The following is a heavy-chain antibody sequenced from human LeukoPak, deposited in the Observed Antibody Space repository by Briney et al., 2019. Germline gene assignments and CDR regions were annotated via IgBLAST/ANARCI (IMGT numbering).Heavy chain of an antibody. CDR2: IDRDGSRI. D-gene: IGHD4-23*01. CDR1: GFTFSSYW. V-gene: IGHV3-74*01. Sequence: GGSLRLYCAVSGFTFSSYWMHWVRQAPGKGLVWVSRIDRDGSRINYADSVKGRFTISRDNGKNTLFLQMNSLRAEDAAVYYCVRGNDYGGPHYWGQGTLVTVSS. CDR3: VRGNDYGGPHY. J-gene: IGHJ4*02.